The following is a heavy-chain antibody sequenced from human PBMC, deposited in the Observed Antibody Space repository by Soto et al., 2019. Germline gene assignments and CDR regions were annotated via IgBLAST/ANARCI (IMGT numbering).Heavy chain of an antibody. J-gene: IGHJ3*01. CDR3: AKDRGIIVKAGDAFDV. D-gene: IGHD3-16*02. CDR1: GFTLSMSA. CDR2: ISDSGDRT. V-gene: IGHV3-23*01. Sequence: EVQLMESGGGLVQPGGSLRLSCASSGFTLSMSAVNWVRQAPGKGLEWVSYISDSGDRTYYADSVKGRFTISRDRSNNTVSEQMDSLRAEDAAVYYCAKDRGIIVKAGDAFDVWGQGTKVTVSS.